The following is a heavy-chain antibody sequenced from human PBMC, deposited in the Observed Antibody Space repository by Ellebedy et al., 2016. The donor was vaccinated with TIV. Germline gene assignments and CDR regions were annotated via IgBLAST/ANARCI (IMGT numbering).Heavy chain of an antibody. CDR1: GFTFSSYG. D-gene: IGHD2-2*01. Sequence: SLKISCAASGFTFSSYGMHWVRQAPGKGLEWVAVIWYDGSNKYYADSVKGRFTISRDNSRNTLYLQMNSLRAEDTAVYYCARDYCSSTSCFVYYYYGMDVWGQGTTVTVSS. J-gene: IGHJ6*02. CDR3: ARDYCSSTSCFVYYYYGMDV. CDR2: IWYDGSNK. V-gene: IGHV3-33*08.